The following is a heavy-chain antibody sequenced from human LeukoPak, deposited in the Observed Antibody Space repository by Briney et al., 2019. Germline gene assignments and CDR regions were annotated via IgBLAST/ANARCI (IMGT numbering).Heavy chain of an antibody. CDR3: ARDLSYSWWEQLVPGY. D-gene: IGHD6-6*01. CDR1: GYTFTGYY. CDR2: INPNSGGT. J-gene: IGHJ4*02. Sequence: ASVKVSYKASGYTFTGYYMHWVRQAPGQGLEWMGWINPNSGGTNYAQKFQGRVTMTRDTSISTAYMELSRLRSDDTAVYYCARDLSYSWWEQLVPGYWGQGTLVTVSS. V-gene: IGHV1-2*02.